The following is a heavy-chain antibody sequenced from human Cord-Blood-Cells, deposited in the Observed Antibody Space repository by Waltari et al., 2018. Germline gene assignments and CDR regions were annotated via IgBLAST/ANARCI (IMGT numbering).Heavy chain of an antibody. Sequence: QVQLVESGGGVVQPGGSLRLSCAASGSTFSSYGMHWVRQAPGKGLEWVAFIRYDGSNKYYADSVKGRFTISRDNSKNTLYLQMNSLRAEDTAVYYCAKEGCSGGSCYSDYWGQGTLVTVSS. J-gene: IGHJ4*02. D-gene: IGHD2-15*01. CDR3: AKEGCSGGSCYSDY. CDR2: IRYDGSNK. CDR1: GSTFSSYG. V-gene: IGHV3-30*02.